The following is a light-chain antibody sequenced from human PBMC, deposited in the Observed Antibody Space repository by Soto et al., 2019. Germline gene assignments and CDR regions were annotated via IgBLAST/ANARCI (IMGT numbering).Light chain of an antibody. CDR1: QGISNW. CDR3: QQTNTFLPLT. CDR2: GAS. J-gene: IGKJ4*01. Sequence: DMQLTQSPSSVSASVGDRVTITCRASQGISNWLAWYQQKPGKAPKLLIYGASTLQSGVPSRFSGGGSGTHFTLIISSLQPEDFATYYCQQTNTFLPLTFGGGTKVEIK. V-gene: IGKV1-12*01.